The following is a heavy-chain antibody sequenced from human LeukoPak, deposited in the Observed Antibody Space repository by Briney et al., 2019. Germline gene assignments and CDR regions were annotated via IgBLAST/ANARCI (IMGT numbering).Heavy chain of an antibody. D-gene: IGHD6-13*01. Sequence: GASVKVSCKASGYTFTGYYMHWVRQAPGQGLEWMGWINPNSGGTNYAQKFQGWVTMTRDTSISTAYMELSRLRSDDTAVYYCARASSSWPNWFDPWGQGTLVTVSS. V-gene: IGHV1-2*04. CDR1: GYTFTGYY. J-gene: IGHJ5*02. CDR2: INPNSGGT. CDR3: ARASSSWPNWFDP.